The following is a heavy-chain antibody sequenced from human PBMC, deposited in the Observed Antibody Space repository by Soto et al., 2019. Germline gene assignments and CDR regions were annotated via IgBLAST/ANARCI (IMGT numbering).Heavy chain of an antibody. CDR2: LNTYNGNT. CDR3: ARGPDPTYPDF. CDR1: GYTFTNFG. J-gene: IGHJ4*02. Sequence: QVQLVQSGAEVKKPGASLRVSCRASGYTFTNFGINWVRQAPGQGLEWMGWLNTYNGNTNFAVKFQGRVTMTTDTYTTTAYMDLRSLTSDDTAVYYCARGPDPTYPDFWGQGTLVTVSS. V-gene: IGHV1-18*01.